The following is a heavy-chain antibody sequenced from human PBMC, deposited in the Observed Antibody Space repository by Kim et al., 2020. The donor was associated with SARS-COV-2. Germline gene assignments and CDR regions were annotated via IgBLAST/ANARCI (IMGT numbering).Heavy chain of an antibody. J-gene: IGHJ5*02. V-gene: IGHV3-15*01. CDR1: GFTFSNAW. CDR3: TTPHFHSAWWDVSWFDP. D-gene: IGHD1-26*01. Sequence: GGSLRLSCAASGFTFSNAWMSWVRQAPGKGLEWVGRIKSKTDGGTTDYAAPVKGRFTISRDDSKNTLYLQMNSLKTEDTAVYYCTTPHFHSAWWDVSWFDPWGQGTLVTVSS. CDR2: IKSKTDGGTT.